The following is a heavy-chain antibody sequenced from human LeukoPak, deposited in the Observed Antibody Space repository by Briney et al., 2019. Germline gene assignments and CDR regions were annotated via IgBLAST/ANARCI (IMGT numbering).Heavy chain of an antibody. V-gene: IGHV4-59*01. CDR3: ARVLSEDYYDSSGYYSPKGYAFDI. CDR1: GGSISSYY. Sequence: PSETLSLTCTVSGGSISSYYWSWIRQPPGKGLEWIGYIYYSGSTNYNPSLKSRVTISVDTSKNQFSLKLSSVTAADTAVYYCARVLSEDYYDSSGYYSPKGYAFDIWGQGTMVTVSS. CDR2: IYYSGST. D-gene: IGHD3-22*01. J-gene: IGHJ3*02.